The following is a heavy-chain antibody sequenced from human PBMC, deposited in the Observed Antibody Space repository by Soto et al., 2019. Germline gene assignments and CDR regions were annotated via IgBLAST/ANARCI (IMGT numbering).Heavy chain of an antibody. V-gene: IGHV1-69*02. J-gene: IGHJ6*03. D-gene: IGHD3-3*01. Sequence: QVQLVQSGAEVKKPGSSVKVSCKASGGTFSSYTISWVRQAPGQGLEWMGRIIPILGIANYAQKFQGRVTITADKSTSTAYMELSSLRSEDTAVYYCALLRLLEWLPPQPALNYYYYYMDVWGKGTTVTVSS. CDR1: GGTFSSYT. CDR2: IIPILGIA. CDR3: ALLRLLEWLPPQPALNYYYYYMDV.